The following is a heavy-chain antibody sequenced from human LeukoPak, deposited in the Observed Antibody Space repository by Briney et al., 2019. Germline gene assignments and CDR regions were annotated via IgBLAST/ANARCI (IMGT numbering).Heavy chain of an antibody. D-gene: IGHD4-17*01. CDR1: GYTFTNYG. CDR3: ARAGYGDYDLCFDY. Sequence: ASVKVSCKASGYTFTNYGISWVRQAPGQGLEWMGWISAYNGNTNYAQKLQGRVTMTTDTSTSTAYMELRSLRSDDTAVYYCARAGYGDYDLCFDYWGQGTLVTVSS. CDR2: ISAYNGNT. V-gene: IGHV1-18*01. J-gene: IGHJ4*02.